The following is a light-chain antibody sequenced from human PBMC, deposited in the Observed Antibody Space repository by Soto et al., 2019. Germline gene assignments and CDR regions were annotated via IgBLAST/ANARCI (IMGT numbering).Light chain of an antibody. CDR1: QSVSSY. J-gene: IGKJ5*01. Sequence: EIVLTQSPATLSLSPGERATLSCRASQSVSSYLAWYQQKPGQAPRLLIYDASNRATGIPATFSGGGSRTAVTLTISSLEPADFAVYYCQQRSDCPPITFGQGTRLEIK. CDR3: QQRSDCPPIT. V-gene: IGKV3-11*01. CDR2: DAS.